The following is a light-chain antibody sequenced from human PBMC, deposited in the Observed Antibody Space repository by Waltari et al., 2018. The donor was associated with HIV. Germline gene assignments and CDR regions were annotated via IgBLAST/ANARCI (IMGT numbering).Light chain of an antibody. Sequence: SVLTQPPSASGTPGQRVTISCSGSSSNIGSNTVNWYQQLPGTAPNLLIYSNNQRTAGILDRVCGSKSGTTCSLAISGLQSEDEADYYCAAWDDSLSVYVFGTGTKVTVL. V-gene: IGLV1-44*01. CDR3: AAWDDSLSVYV. CDR2: SNN. CDR1: SSNIGSNT. J-gene: IGLJ1*01.